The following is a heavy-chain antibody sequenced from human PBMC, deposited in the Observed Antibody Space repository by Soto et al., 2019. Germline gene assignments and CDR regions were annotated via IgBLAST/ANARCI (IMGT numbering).Heavy chain of an antibody. CDR3: AHRTITVTLWFDP. CDR1: GFPRTTSGVA. CDR2: IYWADDK. D-gene: IGHD4-17*01. Sequence: QITLMEYGPTLVKPTQTLTLTCTFTGFPRTTSGVALGRMRHPPGKALEWLAIIYWADDKRSSPSLKSRLTTPKGTSKNQVVPMTTNMDTAHTATYFCAHRTITVTLWFDPWCQGTLVTVSS. J-gene: IGHJ5*02. V-gene: IGHV2-5*02.